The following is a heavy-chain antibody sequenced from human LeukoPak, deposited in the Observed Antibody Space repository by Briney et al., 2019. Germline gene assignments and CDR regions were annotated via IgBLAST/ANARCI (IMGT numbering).Heavy chain of an antibody. CDR2: IIPIFGTA. Sequence: SVKVSCKASGGTFSSYAISWVRQAPGQGLEWMGGIIPIFGTANYAQKFQGRVTITTDESTSTAYMELSSLRSEDTAVYYCARDSSYCGGDCYFTNWFDPWGQGTLVTVSS. V-gene: IGHV1-69*05. CDR3: ARDSSYCGGDCYFTNWFDP. CDR1: GGTFSSYA. D-gene: IGHD2-21*02. J-gene: IGHJ5*02.